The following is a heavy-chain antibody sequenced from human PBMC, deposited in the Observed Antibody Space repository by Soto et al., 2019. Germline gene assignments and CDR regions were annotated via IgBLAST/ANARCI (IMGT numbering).Heavy chain of an antibody. V-gene: IGHV1-3*01. Sequence: ASVKVSCKASGNSFHTYAMHWLRQAPGQRLEWMAWILPGNGKTKYSQHFQGRVTITSDTSASTVYMELNSLRSADTAVYFCARYDASSWQLDCWSQGTLVTVSS. CDR1: GNSFHTYA. CDR2: ILPGNGKT. CDR3: ARYDASSWQLDC. D-gene: IGHD6-13*01. J-gene: IGHJ4*02.